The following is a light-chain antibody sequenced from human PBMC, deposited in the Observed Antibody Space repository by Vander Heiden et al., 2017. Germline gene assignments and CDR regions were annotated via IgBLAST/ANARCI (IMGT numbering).Light chain of an antibody. V-gene: IGKV1-5*03. CDR3: QQYNSSPWT. J-gene: IGKJ1*01. Sequence: DIQMTQSPSTLSASVGDRVTIACRASHYISSWLAWYQHKPGKAPKLLIYKASTLQSGVPSRFSGSGSGTEFTLTISSLQPDDFATYYCQQYNSSPWTFGQGTKVDIK. CDR2: KAS. CDR1: HYISSW.